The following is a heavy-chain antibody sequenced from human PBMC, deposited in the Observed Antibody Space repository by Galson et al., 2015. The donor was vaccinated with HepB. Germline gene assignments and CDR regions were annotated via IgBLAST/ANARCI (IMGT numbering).Heavy chain of an antibody. V-gene: IGHV5-51*01. CDR3: ARRGAAFDDFWSGWGGNNRAMDD. Sequence: SGAEVKKPGESLKISCKGSGYTFANYWVGWVRQMPGKGLEWMGVIFPGDSDTRYSPSFQGQVTISADKSINTAYLHWSSLKASDSAIYYCARRGAAFDDFWSGWGGNNRAMDDWGQGTTVTVSS. J-gene: IGHJ6*02. CDR1: GYTFANYW. CDR2: IFPGDSDT. D-gene: IGHD3-3*01.